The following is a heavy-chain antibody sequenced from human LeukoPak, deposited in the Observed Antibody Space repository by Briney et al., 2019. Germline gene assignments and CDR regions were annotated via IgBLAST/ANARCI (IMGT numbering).Heavy chain of an antibody. CDR1: GDSVSSNSVT. CDR3: VRRGAGQTFDH. CDR2: TYYRSKWYN. D-gene: IGHD4/OR15-4a*01. V-gene: IGHV6-1*01. J-gene: IGHJ4*02. Sequence: SQTLSLTCAISGDSVSSNSVTWNWIRQSPSRGLEWLGRTYYRSKWYNDYAVSVKSRITINPDTSKNQFSLQLNSVTPEDTAVYYCVRRGAGQTFDHWGQGTLVTVSS.